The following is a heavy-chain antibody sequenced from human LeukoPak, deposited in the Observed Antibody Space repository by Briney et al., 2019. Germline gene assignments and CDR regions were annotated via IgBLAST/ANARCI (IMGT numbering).Heavy chain of an antibody. Sequence: GESLNISCKGSGYSSTSYWISWGRHMPGKGLEWMGSIDPSDSYANYSPSLQGHVTISADKSISTAYLQWSSLKASDTAMFYCARPSVDGSGSYPYWGQGTLSPSPQ. CDR1: GYSSTSYW. CDR2: IDPSDSYA. J-gene: IGHJ4*02. D-gene: IGHD3-10*01. V-gene: IGHV5-10-1*01. CDR3: ARPSVDGSGSYPY.